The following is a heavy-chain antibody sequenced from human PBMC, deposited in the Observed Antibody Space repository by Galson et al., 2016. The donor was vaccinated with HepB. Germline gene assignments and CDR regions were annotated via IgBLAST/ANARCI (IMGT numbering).Heavy chain of an antibody. Sequence: SVKVSCKASGYTFTSYGISWVRQAPGQGLEWVGWVTAYNGNTNYAQKFQGRVTMTTDTSTSTAYMELRSLRSDDTAVYYCARDVAYSCDSSASFDYWGQGTLVTVSS. CDR1: GYTFTSYG. CDR2: VTAYNGNT. D-gene: IGHD3-22*01. CDR3: ARDVAYSCDSSASFDY. J-gene: IGHJ4*02. V-gene: IGHV1-18*04.